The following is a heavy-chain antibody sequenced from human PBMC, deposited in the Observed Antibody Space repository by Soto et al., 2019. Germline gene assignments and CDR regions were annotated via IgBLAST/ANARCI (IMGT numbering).Heavy chain of an antibody. CDR2: IHSDGTST. V-gene: IGHV3-74*01. CDR1: GFTFDYYW. CDR3: ARGDRGAFDL. J-gene: IGHJ3*01. Sequence: EVQLVESGGGLVQPGASLRLSCAASGFTFDYYWMHWVRQAPGKGLVWVSRIHSDGTSTTDADSVKGRFTISRDNAKNTLSLQMNSLRAEDTAVYYCARGDRGAFDLWGHGTVVTVSS. D-gene: IGHD1-26*01.